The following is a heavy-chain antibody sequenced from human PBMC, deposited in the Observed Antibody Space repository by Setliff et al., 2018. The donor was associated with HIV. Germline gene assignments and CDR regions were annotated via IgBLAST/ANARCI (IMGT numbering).Heavy chain of an antibody. V-gene: IGHV1-69*05. Sequence: SVKVSCKASGGTFSNYAISWVRQAPGQGLEWMGGIIPIFGSTKYAQKFQDRVRMTTDTSTNTAYMELRNLRSDDTAVYYCARVADTSLSRVGATRWFDPWGQGTLVTVSS. CDR3: ARVADTSLSRVGATRWFDP. CDR2: IIPIFGST. D-gene: IGHD1-26*01. J-gene: IGHJ5*02. CDR1: GGTFSNYA.